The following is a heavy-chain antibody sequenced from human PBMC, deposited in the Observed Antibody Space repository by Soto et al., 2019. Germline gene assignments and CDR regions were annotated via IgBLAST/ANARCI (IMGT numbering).Heavy chain of an antibody. CDR3: ARGGRGTVTSD. D-gene: IGHD4-17*01. CDR1: GYLFTYNA. V-gene: IGHV1-18*01. J-gene: IGHJ4*02. CDR2: ISTFNGNT. Sequence: QVQLVQSGAEVKKPGASVKVSCKASGYLFTYNAITWVRQAPGQGLEWMGWISTFNGNTNYAQKVQGRVTMTTDTSTTTAYMELRSLTSDDTAVYYCARGGRGTVTSDWGQGTLVTVSS.